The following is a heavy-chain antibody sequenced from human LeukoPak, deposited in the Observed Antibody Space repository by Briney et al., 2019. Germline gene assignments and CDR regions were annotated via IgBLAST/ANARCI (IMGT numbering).Heavy chain of an antibody. V-gene: IGHV4-34*01. CDR1: GGSFSGYY. J-gene: IGHJ5*02. D-gene: IGHD6-13*01. CDR2: INHSGST. CDR3: ARERLLQQSQRFDP. Sequence: PSETLSLTCAVYGGSFSGYYWSWIRQPPGKGLEWIGEINHSGSTNYNPSLKSRVTISVDTSKNQLSLKLSSVTAADTAVYYCARERLLQQSQRFDPWGQGTLVTVSS.